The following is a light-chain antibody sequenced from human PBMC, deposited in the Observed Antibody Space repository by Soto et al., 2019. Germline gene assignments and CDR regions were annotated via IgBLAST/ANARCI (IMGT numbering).Light chain of an antibody. Sequence: DIQMTQSPYSLSASVGDRVTITCQASQDISNYLNWYQQKPGKAPKLLIYDASNLETGVPSRFSGSGSGTDFTFTISSLQPEDIATYYCQQYDNLLPFGQGTRLEIK. CDR1: QDISNY. J-gene: IGKJ5*01. V-gene: IGKV1-33*01. CDR3: QQYDNLLP. CDR2: DAS.